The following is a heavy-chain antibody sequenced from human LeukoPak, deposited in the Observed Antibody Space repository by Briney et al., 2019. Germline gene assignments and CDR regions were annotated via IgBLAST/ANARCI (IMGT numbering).Heavy chain of an antibody. D-gene: IGHD3-22*01. CDR2: IRSKVYGGTT. CDR1: GVTFWDYA. Sequence: PGRSLRLSCTDSGVTFWDYAMSWFRQAPGKGGEWVGFIRSKVYGGTTEYAASVKGRFTISRDDSKSIAYLQMNSLRAEDTAVYYCARGEYYDSSGYYFLDYWGQGTLVTVSS. V-gene: IGHV3-49*03. J-gene: IGHJ4*02. CDR3: ARGEYYDSSGYYFLDY.